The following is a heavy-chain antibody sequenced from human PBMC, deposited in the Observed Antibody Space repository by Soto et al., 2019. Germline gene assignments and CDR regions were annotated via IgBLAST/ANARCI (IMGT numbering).Heavy chain of an antibody. CDR2: IWYDGSNK. D-gene: IGHD6-13*01. CDR1: GFTFSSYG. Sequence: GGSLRLSCAASGFTFSSYGMHWVRQAPGKGLEWVAVIWYDGSNKYYADSVKGRFTISRDNSKNTLYLQMNSLRAEDTAVYYCARDRGQLVMDYWGQGTLVTVSS. J-gene: IGHJ4*02. CDR3: ARDRGQLVMDY. V-gene: IGHV3-33*01.